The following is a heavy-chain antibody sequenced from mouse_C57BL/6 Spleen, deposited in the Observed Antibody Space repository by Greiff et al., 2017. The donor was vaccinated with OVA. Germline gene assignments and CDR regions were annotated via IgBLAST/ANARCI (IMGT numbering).Heavy chain of an antibody. Sequence: VQLVESGPELVKPGASVKISCKASGYSFTSYYIHWVKQRPGQGLEWIGWIYPGSGNTKYNEKFKGKATLTADTSSSTAYMQLSSLTSEDSAVYYCARSYYYGNQAWFAYWGQGTLVTVSA. D-gene: IGHD2-1*01. CDR3: ARSYYYGNQAWFAY. J-gene: IGHJ3*01. CDR2: IYPGSGNT. CDR1: GYSFTSYY. V-gene: IGHV1-66*01.